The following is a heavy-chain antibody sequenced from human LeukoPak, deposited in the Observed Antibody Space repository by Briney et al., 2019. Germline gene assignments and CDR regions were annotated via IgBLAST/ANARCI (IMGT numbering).Heavy chain of an antibody. CDR2: IKHDGNEK. D-gene: IGHD5-18*01. Sequence: GGSLRLSCTASGFAFSSYWMTWVRQAPGKGLEWVANIKHDGNEKYYVDSVVGRLTISRGNAKNSLFLQMNNVRVEDMAVYYCVKGGWIHILDSWGQGTLVTVSS. CDR3: VKGGWIHILDS. CDR1: GFAFSSYW. V-gene: IGHV3-7*02. J-gene: IGHJ4*02.